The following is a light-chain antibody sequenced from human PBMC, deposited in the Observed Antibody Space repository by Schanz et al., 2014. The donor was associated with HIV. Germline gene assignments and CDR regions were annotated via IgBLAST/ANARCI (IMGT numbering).Light chain of an antibody. CDR1: QSIARY. V-gene: IGKV1-39*01. J-gene: IGKJ1*01. Sequence: DIQMTQSPSSLSASVGARVTITCRASQSIARYLNWYQQRPGKAPKLLMHAAFSLQSGVPSRFSGSGSGTDFTLIISSLQPEDFATYYCQQSYSSPQTFGQGTRVEIK. CDR2: AAF. CDR3: QQSYSSPQT.